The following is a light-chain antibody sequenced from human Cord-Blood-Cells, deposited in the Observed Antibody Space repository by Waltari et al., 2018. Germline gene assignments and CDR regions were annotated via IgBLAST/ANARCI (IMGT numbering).Light chain of an antibody. CDR1: SSDVGGYNY. Sequence: QSALTQPASVSGSPGQSITISCTGTSSDVGGYNYVSWYQQHRGKAPKRMIYDVSNRPSGVSDRFSGSKAGNTASLTISGLQAEDEADYYCSSYTSSSTYVLGTGTKVTVL. J-gene: IGLJ1*01. V-gene: IGLV2-14*01. CDR2: DVS. CDR3: SSYTSSSTYV.